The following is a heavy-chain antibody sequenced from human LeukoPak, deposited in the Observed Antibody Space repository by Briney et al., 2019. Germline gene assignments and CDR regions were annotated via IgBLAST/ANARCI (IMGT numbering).Heavy chain of an antibody. Sequence: GRSLRLSCAASGFTFSSYAMHWVRQAPGKGLEWVAVISYDGSNKYYADSVKGRFTISRDNSKNTLYLQMNSLRAEDTAVYYCARDQVDTAMSYYFDYWGQGTLVTVSS. CDR1: GFTFSSYA. V-gene: IGHV3-30-3*01. CDR3: ARDQVDTAMSYYFDY. CDR2: ISYDGSNK. J-gene: IGHJ4*02. D-gene: IGHD5-18*01.